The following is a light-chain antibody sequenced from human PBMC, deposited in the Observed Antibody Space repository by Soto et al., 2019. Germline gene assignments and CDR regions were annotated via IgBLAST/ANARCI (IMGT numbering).Light chain of an antibody. V-gene: IGKV3-20*01. CDR3: QQYGSSPPWT. CDR2: GAS. CDR1: QSVSSSY. J-gene: IGKJ1*01. Sequence: EIVLTQSPGTLSLSPGERDTLSYRASQSVSSSYLAWYQQKPGQAPRLLIYGASSRDTGIPDRFSGSGSGTDFTLTISRLEPEDFAVYYCQQYGSSPPWTFGQGTKVELK.